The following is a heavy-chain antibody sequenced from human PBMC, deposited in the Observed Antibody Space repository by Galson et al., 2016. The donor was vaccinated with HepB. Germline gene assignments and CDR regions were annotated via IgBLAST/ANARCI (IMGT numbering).Heavy chain of an antibody. V-gene: IGHV3-30-3*01. J-gene: IGHJ5*02. CDR1: GFSLSRFT. CDR3: ARARDQLEPDWFDP. Sequence: SLRLSCAASGFSLSRFTMHWVRQTPGGRLEWLAPIAYGDTTKYNVNSVKGRFTISRDNAKSTLFLQLNNLSPDDTGIYFCARARDQLEPDWFDPWGRGTLVIVSS. D-gene: IGHD1-1*01. CDR2: IAYGDTTK.